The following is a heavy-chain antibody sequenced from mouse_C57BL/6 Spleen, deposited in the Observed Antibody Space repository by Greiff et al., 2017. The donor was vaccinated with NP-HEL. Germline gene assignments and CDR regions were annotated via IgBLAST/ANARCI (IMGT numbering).Heavy chain of an antibody. CDR2: INYDGSST. CDR3: ARDLYDGYYGGAMDY. V-gene: IGHV5-16*01. J-gene: IGHJ4*01. Sequence: EVMLVESEGGLVQPGSSMKLSCTASGFTFSDYYMAWVRQVPEKGLEWVANINYDGSSTYYLDSLKSRFIISRDNAKNILYLQMSSLKSEDTATYYCARDLYDGYYGGAMDYWGQGTSVTVSS. CDR1: GFTFSDYY. D-gene: IGHD2-3*01.